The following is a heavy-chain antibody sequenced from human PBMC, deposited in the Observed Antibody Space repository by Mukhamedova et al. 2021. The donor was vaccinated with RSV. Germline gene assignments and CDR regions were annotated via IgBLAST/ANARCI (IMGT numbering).Heavy chain of an antibody. V-gene: IGHV4-39*07. CDR3: ARVDTAMVTYYFDY. J-gene: IGHJ4*02. D-gene: IGHD5-18*01. CDR2: IYYSGST. Sequence: GSIYYSGSTYYNPSLKSRVTISVDTSKNQFSLKLSSVTAADTAVYYCARVDTAMVTYYFDYWGQGTLVTVSS.